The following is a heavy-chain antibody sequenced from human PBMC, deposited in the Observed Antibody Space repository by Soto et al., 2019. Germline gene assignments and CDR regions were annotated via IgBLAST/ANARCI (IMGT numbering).Heavy chain of an antibody. J-gene: IGHJ4*02. CDR2: ISSDGNKK. D-gene: IGHD2-8*02. CDR1: GFAFSNYG. V-gene: IGHV3-30*03. Sequence: GGSLRLSCTASGFAFSNYGMHWVRQAPGKGLEWVAVISSDGNKKYYADSVKGRFTISRDTSKNTLYLQMNSLRAEDTAVYYCARDKITGLFDYWGQGTLVTVSS. CDR3: ARDKITGLFDY.